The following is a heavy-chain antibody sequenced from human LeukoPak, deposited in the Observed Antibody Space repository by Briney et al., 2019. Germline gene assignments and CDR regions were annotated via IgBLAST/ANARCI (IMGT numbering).Heavy chain of an antibody. J-gene: IGHJ4*02. V-gene: IGHV4-59*01. Sequence: SETLSLTCTVSGDSISNYYWSLIRQPPGKGLEWIGYIYYNGITNYNPSLRSRVTISVDTSNNHFSLKLSSVNAADTAVYYCTRQVPGYYGSGTYHVVGTYFDYWGQGTQVTVSS. CDR3: TRQVPGYYGSGTYHVVGTYFDY. CDR2: IYYNGIT. D-gene: IGHD3-10*01. CDR1: GDSISNYY.